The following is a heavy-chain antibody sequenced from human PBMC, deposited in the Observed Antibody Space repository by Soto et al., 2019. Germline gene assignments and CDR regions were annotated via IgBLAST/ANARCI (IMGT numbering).Heavy chain of an antibody. V-gene: IGHV3-21*01. J-gene: IGHJ4*01. CDR2: ISSSSSYI. CDR1: GFTFSSYS. CDR3: ARVPDSSGYYSYFDD. D-gene: IGHD3-22*01. Sequence: EVPLVESGGGLVKPGGSLRLSCAVSGFTFSSYSMNWVRQAPGKGLEWVSSISSSSSYIYYADSVKGRFTISRDNAKNSLYLQLTSLRAEDTAVYCCARVPDSSGYYSYFDDRDHLPLVTFSA.